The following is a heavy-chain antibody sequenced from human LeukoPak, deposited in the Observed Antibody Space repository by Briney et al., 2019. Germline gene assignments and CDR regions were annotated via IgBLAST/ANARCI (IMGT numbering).Heavy chain of an antibody. Sequence: PGGSLRLPCAASGFTFSSYAMSWVRQAPGKGLEWVSAISGSGGSTYYADSVKGRFTISRDNSKNTLYLQMNSLRAEDTAVYYCAKGVDCSSTSCYFGGYYFDYWGQGTLVTVSS. V-gene: IGHV3-23*01. CDR2: ISGSGGST. J-gene: IGHJ4*02. CDR3: AKGVDCSSTSCYFGGYYFDY. D-gene: IGHD2-2*01. CDR1: GFTFSSYA.